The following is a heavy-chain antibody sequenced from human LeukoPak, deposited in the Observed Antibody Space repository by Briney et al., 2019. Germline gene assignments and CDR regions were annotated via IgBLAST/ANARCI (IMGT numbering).Heavy chain of an antibody. CDR2: FHPSGTT. CDR3: TKGADDYKTGY. V-gene: IGHV4-31*02. D-gene: IGHD5-24*01. Sequence: PSQTLSLICSVSGNSVINDNSIWSWIRQHPEKDLEWIGHFHPSGTTYYNPSLRSRLTISIDTSNNHFSLEMTSMTAADTAVYYCTKGADDYKTGYWGQGTLVTVSS. J-gene: IGHJ1*01. CDR1: GNSVINDNSI.